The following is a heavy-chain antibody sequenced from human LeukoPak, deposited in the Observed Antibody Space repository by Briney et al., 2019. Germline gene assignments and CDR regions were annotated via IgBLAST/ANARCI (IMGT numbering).Heavy chain of an antibody. V-gene: IGHV2-70*04. CDR1: GSPLSSYGMR. J-gene: IGHJ4*02. CDR2: IDWDDDK. CDR3: ARTRIDRSVTYFVY. D-gene: IGHD1-26*01. Sequence: SGPALVKPTQTLTLTCTFSGSPLSSYGMRVTWIRQPPGKAREWLARIDWDDDKVYSTSLKTGLTISRGTSRNQVVLTVTDVDPGDTATYYCARTRIDRSVTYFVYWGQGALVTVSS.